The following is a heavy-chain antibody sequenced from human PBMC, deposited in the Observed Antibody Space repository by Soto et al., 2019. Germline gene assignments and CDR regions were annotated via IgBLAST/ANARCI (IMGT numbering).Heavy chain of an antibody. CDR2: IKNKTDGGTA. D-gene: IGHD3-3*01. Sequence: GGSLRLSCAASGFPFSKAWMSWVRLAPGKGLEWVGRIKNKTDGGTADYPAPVRGRFTVSRDDSRNTLYLQMDSLKTEDTAVYYCTTDPYYNFWSGYFFDYWGQGTLVTVSS. CDR1: GFPFSKAW. CDR3: TTDPYYNFWSGYFFDY. J-gene: IGHJ4*02. V-gene: IGHV3-15*01.